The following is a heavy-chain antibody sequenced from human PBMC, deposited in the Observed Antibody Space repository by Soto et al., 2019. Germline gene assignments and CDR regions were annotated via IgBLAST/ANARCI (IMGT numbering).Heavy chain of an antibody. CDR3: ARVPDGFDI. CDR2: IYSSGVT. CDR1: GGAISSGDYY. Sequence: SETLSLTCTVSGGAISSGDYYWSWIRQPPGKGLEWIGYIYSSGVTYYNPSLKSRITISVDTSKNQPSLKLTSVTAADTAVYYCARVPDGFDIWGQGTMVTVSS. V-gene: IGHV4-30-4*01. J-gene: IGHJ3*02.